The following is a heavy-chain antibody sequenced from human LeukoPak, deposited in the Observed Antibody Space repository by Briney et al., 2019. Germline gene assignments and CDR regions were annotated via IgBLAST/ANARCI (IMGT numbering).Heavy chain of an antibody. V-gene: IGHV3-23*01. Sequence: LGGSLRLSCAASGFSFNNHPMNWVRQAPGKGLEWVSTISVSGDSTFYADSVQGRFTISRDTSRNSLSLHMNSLSAEDTAVYFCARRGGRNGWGDFDYWGQGTLVTVSS. CDR2: ISVSGDST. J-gene: IGHJ4*02. CDR1: GFSFNNHP. D-gene: IGHD3-10*01. CDR3: ARRGGRNGWGDFDY.